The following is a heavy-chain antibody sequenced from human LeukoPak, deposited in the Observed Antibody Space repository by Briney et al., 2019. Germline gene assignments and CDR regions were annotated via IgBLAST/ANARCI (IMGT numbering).Heavy chain of an antibody. CDR2: ISGRVENT. D-gene: IGHD2-15*01. CDR1: GFTFSNYA. J-gene: IGHJ4*02. CDR3: ARLYRYCSGGTCYTDRAYYFDY. V-gene: IGHV3-23*01. Sequence: GGSLRDSCVAPGFTFSNYAMSWVRQAPGKGLEWVSTISGRVENTYYTDSVKGRFTISRDNSKNTLSLQMNSLRAGDTAVYYCARLYRYCSGGTCYTDRAYYFDYWGQGTLSPSPQ.